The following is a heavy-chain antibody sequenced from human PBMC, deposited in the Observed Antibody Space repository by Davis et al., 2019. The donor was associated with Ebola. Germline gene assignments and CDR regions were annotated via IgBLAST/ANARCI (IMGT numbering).Heavy chain of an antibody. CDR1: GFTFSSYA. D-gene: IGHD1-26*01. J-gene: IGHJ4*02. CDR2: ISYDGSNK. Sequence: PGGSLRLSCAASGFTFSSYAMHWVRQAPGKGLEWVAVISYDGSNKYYADSVKGRFTISRDNSKNTLYLQMNSLRAEDTAVYYCARDSREYWGQGTLVTVSS. V-gene: IGHV3-30-3*01. CDR3: ARDSREY.